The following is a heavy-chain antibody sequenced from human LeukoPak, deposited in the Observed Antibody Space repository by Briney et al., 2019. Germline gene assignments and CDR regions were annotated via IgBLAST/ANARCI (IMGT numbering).Heavy chain of an antibody. CDR1: GGSLSSYY. J-gene: IGHJ2*01. CDR3: TRPLQTGVSGYYFDL. D-gene: IGHD5-12*01. V-gene: IGHV4-59*01. Sequence: SETLSLTCTVSGGSLSSYYWSWIRQPPGKGLEWIGYIYYSGSTYYNPSLKSRVTISVDTSKNQFSLKLSSVTAADTAVYYCTRPLQTGVSGYYFDLWGRGTLVTVSS. CDR2: IYYSGST.